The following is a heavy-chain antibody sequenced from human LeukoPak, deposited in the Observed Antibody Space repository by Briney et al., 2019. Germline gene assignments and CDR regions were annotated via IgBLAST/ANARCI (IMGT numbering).Heavy chain of an antibody. V-gene: IGHV4-4*02. CDR3: AREFKYYDILTGYTYYFDY. D-gene: IGHD3-9*01. J-gene: IGHJ4*02. CDR1: GGSISSSNW. Sequence: PSETLSLTCAVSGGSISSSNWWSWVRQPPGKGLEWIGEIYHSGSTNYNPSLKSRVTISVDTSKNQFSLKLSSVTAADTAVYYCAREFKYYDILTGYTYYFDYWGQGTLITVSS. CDR2: IYHSGST.